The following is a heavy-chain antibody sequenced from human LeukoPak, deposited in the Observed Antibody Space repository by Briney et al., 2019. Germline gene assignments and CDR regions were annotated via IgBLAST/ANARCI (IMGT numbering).Heavy chain of an antibody. CDR2: ISAYNGNT. CDR3: AVVDTAMAYYGMDV. J-gene: IGHJ6*02. V-gene: IGHV1-18*01. Sequence: GASVKVPCKASGYTFTSYGISWVRQAPGQGLEWMGWISAYNGNTNYAQKLQGRVTMTTDTSTSTAYMELRSLGSDDTAVYYCAVVDTAMAYYGMDVWGQGTTVTVSS. CDR1: GYTFTSYG. D-gene: IGHD5-18*01.